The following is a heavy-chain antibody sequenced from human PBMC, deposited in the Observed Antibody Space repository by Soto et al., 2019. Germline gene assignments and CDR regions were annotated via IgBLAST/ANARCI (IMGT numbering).Heavy chain of an antibody. J-gene: IGHJ6*02. CDR1: GGTFSSYA. V-gene: IGHV1-69*13. Sequence: GASVKVSCKASGGTFSSYAISWVRQAPGQGLEWMGGIIPIFGTANYAQKFQGRVTITADESTSTAYMELSSLRSEDTAVYYCARDEQQLPSGYYYYGMDVWGQGTTVTVSS. D-gene: IGHD6-13*01. CDR3: ARDEQQLPSGYYYYGMDV. CDR2: IIPIFGTA.